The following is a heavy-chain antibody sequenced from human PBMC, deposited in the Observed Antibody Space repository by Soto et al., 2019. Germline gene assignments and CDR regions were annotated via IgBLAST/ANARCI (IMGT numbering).Heavy chain of an antibody. D-gene: IGHD6-13*01. CDR3: VRFGGAAAGPGDY. Sequence: LRLSCVASEFTFSSFEMNWVRQAPGKGLEWVSHISESGTTIYYTDSVKGRFTISRDNAKKSLYLQMNSLRVEDTGVYYCVRFGGAAAGPGDYWGQGTLVTVSS. V-gene: IGHV3-48*03. J-gene: IGHJ4*02. CDR1: EFTFSSFE. CDR2: ISESGTTI.